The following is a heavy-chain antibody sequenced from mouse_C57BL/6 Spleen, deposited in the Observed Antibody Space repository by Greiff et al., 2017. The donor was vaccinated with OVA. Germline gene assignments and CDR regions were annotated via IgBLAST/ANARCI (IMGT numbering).Heavy chain of an antibody. Sequence: VQLQQSGAELVRPGASVTLSCKASGYTFTDYEMHWVKQTPVHGLEWIGAIDPETGGTAYNQKFKGKAILTADKSSSTAYMELRSLTSEDSAVDYCTRSGYPYYFDYWGQGTTLTVSS. D-gene: IGHD3-1*01. J-gene: IGHJ2*01. V-gene: IGHV1-15*01. CDR1: GYTFTDYE. CDR3: TRSGYPYYFDY. CDR2: IDPETGGT.